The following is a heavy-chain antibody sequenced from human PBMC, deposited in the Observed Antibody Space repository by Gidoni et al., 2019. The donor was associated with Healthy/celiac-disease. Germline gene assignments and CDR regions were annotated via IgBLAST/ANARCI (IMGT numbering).Heavy chain of an antibody. CDR3: ARDNGYCSSTSCYGAFNFDY. CDR2: IIPIFGTA. Sequence: QVQLVQSGAEVKKPGSSVKVSCKAAGGTFRSYAISWVRQAPGQGLEWMGGIIPIFGTANYAQKFQGRVTITADESTSTAYMELSSLRSEDTAVYYCARDNGYCSSTSCYGAFNFDYWGQGTLVTVSS. CDR1: GGTFRSYA. V-gene: IGHV1-69*01. D-gene: IGHD2-2*01. J-gene: IGHJ4*02.